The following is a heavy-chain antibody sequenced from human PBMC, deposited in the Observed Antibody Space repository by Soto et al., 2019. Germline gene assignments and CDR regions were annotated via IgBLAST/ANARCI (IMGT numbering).Heavy chain of an antibody. J-gene: IGHJ6*02. CDR2: INHSGST. CDR1: GGSFSGYY. CDR3: ARGMDPHYYYYGMDV. D-gene: IGHD2-2*03. V-gene: IGHV4-34*01. Sequence: PSETLSLTCAVYGGSFSGYYWSWIRQPPGKGLEWIGEINHSGSTNYNPSLKSRVTISVDTSKNQFSLKLSSVTAADTAVYYCARGMDPHYYYYGMDVWGQGTTVPVAS.